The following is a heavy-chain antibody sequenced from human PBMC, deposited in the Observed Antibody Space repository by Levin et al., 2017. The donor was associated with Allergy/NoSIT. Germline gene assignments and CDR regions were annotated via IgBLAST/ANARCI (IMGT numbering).Heavy chain of an antibody. V-gene: IGHV3-11*01. Sequence: PSETLSLTCAASGFTFSDYYMSWIRQAPGKGLEWVSYITRSGDTIYHSDSVEGRFTISRDNAKNSLYLQMNSLRAEDTAVYYCARARGFRDPTAGTSRPVDYYYYGMDVWGQGTTVTVSS. CDR1: GFTFSDYY. CDR2: ITRSGDTI. CDR3: ARARGFRDPTAGTSRPVDYYYYGMDV. J-gene: IGHJ6*02. D-gene: IGHD6-13*01.